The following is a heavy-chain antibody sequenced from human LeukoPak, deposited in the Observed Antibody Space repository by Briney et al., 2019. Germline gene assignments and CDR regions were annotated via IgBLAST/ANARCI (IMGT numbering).Heavy chain of an antibody. Sequence: PGGSLRLSCAASGFTSSSYSMNWVRQAPGKGLEWVSYISSSSSTIYYADSVKGRFTISRDNAKNSLYLQMNSLRAEDTAVYYCAREIVSETTGFDYWGQGTLVTVSS. V-gene: IGHV3-48*01. CDR1: GFTSSSYS. D-gene: IGHD4-17*01. J-gene: IGHJ4*02. CDR3: AREIVSETTGFDY. CDR2: ISSSSSTI.